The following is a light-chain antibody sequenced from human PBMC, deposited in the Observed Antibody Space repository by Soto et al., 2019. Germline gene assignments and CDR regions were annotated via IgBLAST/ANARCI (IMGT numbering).Light chain of an antibody. Sequence: QSVLTQPPSASGSPGQSVTISCTGTSSDVGGYNYVSWYQQHAGKAPKLMIYAVSKQPSGVPDRFSGSKSGNTASLTVSGLQPEDEADYSRSSYAGSNNSVFGTGTKVTAL. J-gene: IGLJ1*01. V-gene: IGLV2-8*01. CDR2: AVS. CDR3: SSYAGSNNSV. CDR1: SSDVGGYNY.